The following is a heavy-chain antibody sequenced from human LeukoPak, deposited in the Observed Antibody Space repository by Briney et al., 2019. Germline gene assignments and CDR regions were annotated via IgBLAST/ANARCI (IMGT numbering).Heavy chain of an antibody. CDR1: GFTFSSYG. J-gene: IGHJ6*03. CDR2: IWYDGSNK. CDR3: AKDANYYYYYMDV. Sequence: PGRSLRLSCAASGFTFSSYGMHWVRQAPGKGLEWVAVIWYDGSNKYYADSVKGRFTISRDNSKNTLYLQMNSLRAEDTVVYYCAKDANYYYYYMDVWGKGTTVTVSS. V-gene: IGHV3-33*06. D-gene: IGHD2-15*01.